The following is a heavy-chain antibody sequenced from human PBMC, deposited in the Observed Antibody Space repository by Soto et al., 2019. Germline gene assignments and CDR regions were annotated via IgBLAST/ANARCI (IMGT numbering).Heavy chain of an antibody. Sequence: GGSLRLSCAASGFTFNNYGMHWVRQAPGKGLEWVAVIWYDGSHESYADSVKGRFTISRDNSKNTLYLQMNSLRAEDTAVYYCARDRYSYDSRAYQGVDWYFDLWGSGTLVTVSS. CDR1: GFTFNNYG. V-gene: IGHV3-33*01. CDR2: IWYDGSHE. D-gene: IGHD3-22*01. J-gene: IGHJ2*01. CDR3: ARDRYSYDSRAYQGVDWYFDL.